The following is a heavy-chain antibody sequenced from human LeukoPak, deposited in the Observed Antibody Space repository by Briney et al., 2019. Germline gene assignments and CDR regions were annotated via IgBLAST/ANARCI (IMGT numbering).Heavy chain of an antibody. D-gene: IGHD4-23*01. CDR2: ITGSGGST. Sequence: GGSLRLSCAASGFTFSSYAMSWVRQAPGKGLEWVSAITGSGGSTYYADSVKGRFTISRDNAKNSLYLQMNSLRAEDTAVYYCARRETTVVTHLRYYYMDVWGKGTTVTVS. J-gene: IGHJ6*03. CDR3: ARRETTVVTHLRYYYMDV. CDR1: GFTFSSYA. V-gene: IGHV3-23*01.